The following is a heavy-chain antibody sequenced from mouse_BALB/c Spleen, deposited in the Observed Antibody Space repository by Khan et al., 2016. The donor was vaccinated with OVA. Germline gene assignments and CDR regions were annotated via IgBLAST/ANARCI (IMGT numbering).Heavy chain of an antibody. D-gene: IGHD2-1*01. CDR2: ISTHYGNI. J-gene: IGHJ3*01. CDR1: GYTFTDFA. CDR3: ANGSCNERFAY. Sequence: VKLKQSGPELVRPGVSVKISCKGSGYTFTDFAMHWVKQSHAKSLEWIGVISTHYGNIDYNQKFKDKATMTVDKSSNTAYIELARFTSGEPAVYYCANGSCNERFAYWGQGTLVTVSA. V-gene: IGHV1S137*01.